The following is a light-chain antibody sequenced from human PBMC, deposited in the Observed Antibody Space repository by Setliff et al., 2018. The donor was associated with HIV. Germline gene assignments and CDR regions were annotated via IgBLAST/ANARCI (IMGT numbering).Light chain of an antibody. CDR1: SSDVGTYNY. Sequence: QSVLAQPASVSGSPGQSITISCTGTSSDVGTYNYVSWYQQHPGKAHKLMIYDVNNRPSGVSNRFSGSKSGNTASLTISGLQAEGEADYYCCSYTSSTPLYVFGTGTKV. CDR3: CSYTSSTPLYV. CDR2: DVN. V-gene: IGLV2-14*03. J-gene: IGLJ1*01.